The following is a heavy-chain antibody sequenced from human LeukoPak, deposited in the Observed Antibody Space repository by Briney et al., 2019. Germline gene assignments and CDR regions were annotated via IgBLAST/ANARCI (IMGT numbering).Heavy chain of an antibody. CDR2: INQNGGEK. V-gene: IGHV3-7*03. Sequence: GGSLRLSCADSGFTFSGYWMNWVRQAPGKGLEWVANINQNGGEKYYVDSVKGRFTISRDNGKNSLYLQMNSLRAEDTAVYYCATTRGFDYWGQGTLVTVSS. D-gene: IGHD1-1*01. CDR3: ATTRGFDY. J-gene: IGHJ4*02. CDR1: GFTFSGYW.